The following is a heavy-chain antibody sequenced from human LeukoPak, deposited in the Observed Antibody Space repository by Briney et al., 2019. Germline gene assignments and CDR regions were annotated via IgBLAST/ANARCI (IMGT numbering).Heavy chain of an antibody. J-gene: IGHJ1*01. CDR2: ISGSGTST. CDR3: ANKVVTVMAEYFQH. Sequence: PGGSLRLSCAASGFTLSSYAMTWVRQAPGKGLEWVSIISGSGTSTNYADSVKGRFTISRDNSKNTLYLQMSSLRAEDTAVYYCANKVVTVMAEYFQHWGQGTLVTVSS. CDR1: GFTLSSYA. D-gene: IGHD2-21*02. V-gene: IGHV3-23*01.